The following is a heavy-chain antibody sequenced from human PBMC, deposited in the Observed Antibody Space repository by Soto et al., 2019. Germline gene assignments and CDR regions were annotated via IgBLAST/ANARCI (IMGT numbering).Heavy chain of an antibody. CDR3: VQSRCGGDCLQSYSSHSYYGLDV. CDR1: GFSLSTTGVG. Sequence: QITLKESGPTLVKPTQTLTLTCTFSGFSLSTTGVGVGWIRQPPGKALEWLALIYWDDDKRYNQSLNSRLTITKDTSKNQVVLAMTNMDPVDTATFYCVQSRCGGDCLQSYSSHSYYGLDVWGQGTTVTVSS. J-gene: IGHJ6*02. D-gene: IGHD2-21*02. CDR2: IYWDDDK. V-gene: IGHV2-5*02.